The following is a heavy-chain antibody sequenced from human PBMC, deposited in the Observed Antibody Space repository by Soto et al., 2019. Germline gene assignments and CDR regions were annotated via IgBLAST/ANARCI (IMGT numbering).Heavy chain of an antibody. V-gene: IGHV1-2*04. CDR3: ARDRRLYYYDSSGSTPLDAFDI. Sequence: ASVKVSCKASGYTFTGYYMHWVRQAPGQGLEWMGWINPNSGGTNYAQKFQGWVTMTRDTSISTAYMGLSRLRSDDTAVYYCARDRRLYYYDSSGSTPLDAFDIWGQGTMVTVSS. CDR2: INPNSGGT. D-gene: IGHD3-22*01. J-gene: IGHJ3*02. CDR1: GYTFTGYY.